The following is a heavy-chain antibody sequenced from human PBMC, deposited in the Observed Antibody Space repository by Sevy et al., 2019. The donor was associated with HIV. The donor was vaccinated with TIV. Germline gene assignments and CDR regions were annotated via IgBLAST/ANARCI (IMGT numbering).Heavy chain of an antibody. CDR3: ARDRVVGAIAAFDF. V-gene: IGHV3-74*01. CDR2: INSDGSST. Sequence: GGSLRLSCAASGFTFSHYWMHWVRQAPGKELVWVSRINSDGSSTNYADSVKGRFIISRDNAKNTLYLQMNSLRADDTAVFYCARDRVVGAIAAFDFWGQGTMVTVSS. D-gene: IGHD1-26*01. J-gene: IGHJ3*01. CDR1: GFTFSHYW.